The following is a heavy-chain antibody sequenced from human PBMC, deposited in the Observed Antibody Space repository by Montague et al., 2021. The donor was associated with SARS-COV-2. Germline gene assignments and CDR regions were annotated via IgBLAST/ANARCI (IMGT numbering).Heavy chain of an antibody. CDR2: ISYTRNT. CDR1: GGSITNNLYY. CDR3: ARLKRYFDSSGSPSAFDF. Sequence: SETLSLTCTVSGGSITNNLYYWAWIRQPPGKGLKWFCIISYTRNTYYNPSLKSPISISVVTSKNHFTLKLSSVTAAEPAVYYCARLKRYFDSSGSPSAFDFWGQGTKVTVSS. D-gene: IGHD3-22*01. V-gene: IGHV4-39*02. J-gene: IGHJ3*01.